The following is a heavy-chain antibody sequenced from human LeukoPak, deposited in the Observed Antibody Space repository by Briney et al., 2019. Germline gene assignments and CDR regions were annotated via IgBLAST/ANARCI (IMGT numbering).Heavy chain of an antibody. CDR3: ARDRVPAARTRVAFDI. Sequence: GGSLRLSCAASGFTFSSYGMHWVRQAPGKGLEWVAVIWYDGSNKYYADSVKGRFAISRDNSKNTLYLQMNSLRAEDTAVYYCARDRVPAARTRVAFDIWGQGTMVTVSS. CDR2: IWYDGSNK. V-gene: IGHV3-33*01. D-gene: IGHD2-2*01. CDR1: GFTFSSYG. J-gene: IGHJ3*02.